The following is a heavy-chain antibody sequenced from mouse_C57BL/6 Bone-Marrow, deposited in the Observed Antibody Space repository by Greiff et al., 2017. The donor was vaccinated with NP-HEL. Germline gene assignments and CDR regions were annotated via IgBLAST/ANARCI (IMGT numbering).Heavy chain of an antibody. D-gene: IGHD1-1*01. CDR3: ASRGLFYYYGRGDV. CDR2: IHPNSGST. Sequence: VQLQQPGAELVKPGASVKLSCKASGYTFTSYWMHWVKQRPGQGLEWIGMIHPNSGSTNYNEKFKSKATLTVDKSSSTAYMQLSSLTYEDSAVYYCASRGLFYYYGRGDVWGTGTTVTVSS. CDR1: GYTFTSYW. J-gene: IGHJ1*03. V-gene: IGHV1-64*01.